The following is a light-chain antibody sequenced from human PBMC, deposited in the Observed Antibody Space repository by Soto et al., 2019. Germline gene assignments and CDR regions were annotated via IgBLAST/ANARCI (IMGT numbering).Light chain of an antibody. V-gene: IGLV1-44*01. CDR2: NNN. J-gene: IGLJ2*01. CDR3: AAWDDSLNGVV. Sequence: QSALTQPPSASGTPGQRVTISCSGSSSNIGSKTVNWYQQLPGTAPKLLMYNNNQRPSGVPDRVSGSKSGTSASLAISGLQSEDEADYYCAAWDDSLNGVVFGGGTQLTVL. CDR1: SSNIGSKT.